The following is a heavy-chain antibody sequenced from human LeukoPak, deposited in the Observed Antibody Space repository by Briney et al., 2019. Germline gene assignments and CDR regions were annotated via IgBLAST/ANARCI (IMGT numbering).Heavy chain of an antibody. CDR1: GGSISSFY. D-gene: IGHD4-17*01. V-gene: IGHV4-59*08. J-gene: IGHJ6*02. CDR3: TRHGFYGDYAYYYYGMDV. CDR2: IYYSGST. Sequence: SETLSLTGSVYGGSISSFYWSWLRQPPGKGREGIGYIYYSGSTNYNHSLKSRVTISVATSKNPFSLKLSFVTAADTALYYWTRHGFYGDYAYYYYGMDVWGQGTTVTVSS.